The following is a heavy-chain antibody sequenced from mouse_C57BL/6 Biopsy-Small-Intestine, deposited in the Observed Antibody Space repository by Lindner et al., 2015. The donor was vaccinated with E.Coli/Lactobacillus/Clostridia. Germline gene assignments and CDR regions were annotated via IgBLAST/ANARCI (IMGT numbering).Heavy chain of an antibody. D-gene: IGHD1-1*01. Sequence: VQLQESGPELVKPGASVKMSYKASGYTFTDYNMHWVKQSHGKSLEWIGYINPNNGGTSYNQKFKGKATLTVNKSSSTAYMELRSLTSEDSAVYYCARGGYYGSSDWYFDVWGTGTTVTVSS. CDR3: ARGGYYGSSDWYFDV. V-gene: IGHV1-22*01. J-gene: IGHJ1*03. CDR1: GYTFTDYN. CDR2: INPNNGGT.